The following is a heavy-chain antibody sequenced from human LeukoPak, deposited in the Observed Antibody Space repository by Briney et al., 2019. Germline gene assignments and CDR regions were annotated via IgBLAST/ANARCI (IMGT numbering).Heavy chain of an antibody. J-gene: IGHJ4*02. V-gene: IGHV1-2*02. CDR2: INPNSGGT. CDR3: ARARTRYCSSTSCYFFGY. Sequence: ASVKVSCKASGYTFTNYGISWVRQAPGQGLEWMGWINPNSGGTNYAQKFQGRVTMTRDTSISTAYMELSRLRSDDTAVYYCARARTRYCSSTSCYFFGYWGQGTLVTVSS. CDR1: GYTFTNYG. D-gene: IGHD2-2*01.